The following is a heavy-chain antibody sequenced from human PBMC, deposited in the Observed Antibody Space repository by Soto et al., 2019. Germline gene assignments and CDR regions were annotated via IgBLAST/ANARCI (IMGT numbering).Heavy chain of an antibody. J-gene: IGHJ4*02. V-gene: IGHV1-69*13. Sequence: SVKVSCKASGGTFSTYAISWVRQAPGQGLEWMGAIIPIFGTSIYAQKFQGRVTITADESTSTAYMELSSLRSEDTAMYYCARGDYYDSGGYYKSWGQGTLVTVSS. CDR2: IIPIFGTS. CDR1: GGTFSTYA. D-gene: IGHD3-22*01. CDR3: ARGDYYDSGGYYKS.